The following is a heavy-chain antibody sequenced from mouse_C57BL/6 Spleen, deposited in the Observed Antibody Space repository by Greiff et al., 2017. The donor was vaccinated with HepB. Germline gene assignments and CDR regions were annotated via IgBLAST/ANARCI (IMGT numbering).Heavy chain of an antibody. V-gene: IGHV3-6*01. J-gene: IGHJ2*01. CDR2: ISYDGSN. CDR1: GYSITSGYY. Sequence: DVQLQESGPGLVKPSQSLSLTCSVTGYSITSGYYWNWIRQFPGNKLEWMGYISYDGSNNYNPSLKNRISITRDTSKNQFFLKLNSVTTEDTATYYCARVDDYDYFDYWGQGTTLTVSS. CDR3: ARVDDYDYFDY. D-gene: IGHD2-4*01.